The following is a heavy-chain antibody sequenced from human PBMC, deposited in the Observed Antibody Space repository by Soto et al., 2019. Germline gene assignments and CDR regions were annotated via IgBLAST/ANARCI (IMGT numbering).Heavy chain of an antibody. CDR2: ILSSGRS. J-gene: IGHJ6*03. Sequence: PXETLSLSCTVSGESVSSGFYYWNWIRQAPGKGLEWIGSILSSGRSNYNPSLKSRVSMSVDTSKNQFSLRLTSVGAADSAIYYCARVVRCTRSGCYYLAMEVWGKRTTVTVSS. CDR3: ARVVRCTRSGCYYLAMEV. D-gene: IGHD2-15*01. CDR1: GESVSSGFYY. V-gene: IGHV4-61*01.